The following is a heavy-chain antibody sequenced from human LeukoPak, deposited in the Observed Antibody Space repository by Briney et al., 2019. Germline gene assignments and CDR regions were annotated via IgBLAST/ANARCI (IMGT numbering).Heavy chain of an antibody. D-gene: IGHD3-22*01. CDR2: IYTGGRT. Sequence: GGSLRLSCAASGFTVSSSYVSWVRQAPGKGLEWVSVIYTGGRTYYADSVKGRFTISRDNSKNTLYLQMSSLRAEDTAVYYCASGHYDSLWDQGTLVTVSS. CDR3: ASGHYDSL. CDR1: GFTVSSSY. V-gene: IGHV3-53*01. J-gene: IGHJ4*02.